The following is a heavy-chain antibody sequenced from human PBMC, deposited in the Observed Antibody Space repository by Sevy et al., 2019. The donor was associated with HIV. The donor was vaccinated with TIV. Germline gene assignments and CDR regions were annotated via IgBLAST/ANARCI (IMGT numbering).Heavy chain of an antibody. D-gene: IGHD3-10*01. CDR1: GFTSNNFW. CDR2: INSDGEST. V-gene: IGHV3-74*01. Sequence: GGSLRLSCAASGFTSNNFWLHWVRQAPGKGLVWVSRINSDGESTGYADFVKGRFTISRDNAKNTAYLRMNSLRADDTAIYYCARGTRGVVDSWGQGTLVTVSS. CDR3: ARGTRGVVDS. J-gene: IGHJ4*02.